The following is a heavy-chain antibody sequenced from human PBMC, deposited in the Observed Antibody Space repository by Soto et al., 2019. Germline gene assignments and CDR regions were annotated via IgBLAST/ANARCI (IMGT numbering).Heavy chain of an antibody. J-gene: IGHJ4*02. CDR1: GFTFSSYA. CDR3: ARGGHYFDY. Sequence: GGSLRLSCAASGFTFSSYAMHWVRQAPGKGLEWVAVILYDGSNKYYADSVKGRFTISRDNSKNTLYLQMNSLRAEDTAVYYCARGGHYFDYWGQGTLVTVSS. V-gene: IGHV3-30-3*01. CDR2: ILYDGSNK.